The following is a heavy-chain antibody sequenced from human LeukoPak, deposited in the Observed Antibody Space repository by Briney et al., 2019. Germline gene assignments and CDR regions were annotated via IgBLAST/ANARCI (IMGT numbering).Heavy chain of an antibody. V-gene: IGHV3-74*01. Sequence: GGSLRLSCEASGFTFSTYWMHWVRQAPGKGLMYVSSINSDGSSTSYADSVKGRFANSRDNAWNTLFLQMSRLRADDTALYYCARGSSDWYGIDYWGQGTLVTVSS. CDR2: INSDGSST. J-gene: IGHJ4*02. CDR1: GFTFSTYW. D-gene: IGHD6-19*01. CDR3: ARGSSDWYGIDY.